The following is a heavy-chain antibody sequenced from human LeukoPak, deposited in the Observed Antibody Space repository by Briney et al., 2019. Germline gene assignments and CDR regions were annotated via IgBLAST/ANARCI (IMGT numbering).Heavy chain of an antibody. J-gene: IGHJ4*02. CDR2: IKSKTDGGTT. V-gene: IGHV3-15*01. CDR3: TTDWPEVGATRGFVGFDY. Sequence: PGGSLRLSCAASGFTFSSYWMSWVRQAPGKGLEWVGRIKSKTDGGTTDYAAPVKGRFTISRDDSKNTLYLQMNSLKTEDTAVYYCTTDWPEVGATRGFVGFDYWGQGTLVTVSS. CDR1: GFTFSSYW. D-gene: IGHD2-15*01.